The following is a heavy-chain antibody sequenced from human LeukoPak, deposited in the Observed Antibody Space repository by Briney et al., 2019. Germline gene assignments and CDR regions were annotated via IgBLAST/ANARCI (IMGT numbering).Heavy chain of an antibody. CDR3: ARHGSYYYDSSRYASGNWFDP. CDR2: IYYSGST. V-gene: IGHV4-59*08. D-gene: IGHD3-22*01. CDR1: GGSIISYY. J-gene: IGHJ5*02. Sequence: SETLSLTCTVSGGSIISYYWSWIRQPPGKGLEWIGYIYYSGSTNYNPSLKSRVTISVDTSKNQFSLKLSSVTAADTAVYYCARHGSYYYDSSRYASGNWFDPWGQGTLVTVSS.